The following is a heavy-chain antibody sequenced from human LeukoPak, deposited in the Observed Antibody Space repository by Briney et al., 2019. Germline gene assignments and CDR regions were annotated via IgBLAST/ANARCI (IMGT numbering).Heavy chain of an antibody. CDR3: ARGRTYSSSRWFDP. J-gene: IGHJ5*02. D-gene: IGHD6-13*01. V-gene: IGHV4-34*01. CDR1: GGSFSGYY. CDR2: INHSGST. Sequence: SETLSLTCAVYGGSFSGYYWSWIRQPPGKGLEWIGEINHSGSTNYNPSLKSRVTISADTSKNQFSLKLSSVTAADTAVYYCARGRTYSSSRWFDPWGQGTLVTVSS.